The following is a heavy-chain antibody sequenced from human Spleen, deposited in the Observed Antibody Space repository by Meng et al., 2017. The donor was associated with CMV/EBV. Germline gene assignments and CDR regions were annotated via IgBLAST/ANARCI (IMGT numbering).Heavy chain of an antibody. J-gene: IGHJ4*02. CDR2: ISAGGDST. V-gene: IGHV3-23*01. CDR3: ARSFDY. CDR1: GFSFAIYA. Sequence: GESLKISCAASGFSFAIYAMTWVRQAPGKGLEWVSTISAGGDSTYYADSVKGRFTISRDNSKNTLYLQMNSLRAEDTAVYYCARSFDYWGQGTLVTVSS.